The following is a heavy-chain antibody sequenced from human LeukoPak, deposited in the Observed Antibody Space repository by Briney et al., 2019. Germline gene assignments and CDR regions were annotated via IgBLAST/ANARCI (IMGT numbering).Heavy chain of an antibody. V-gene: IGHV4-39*07. D-gene: IGHD6-19*01. CDR2: IYYSGST. Sequence: SETLSLTCTVSGGSISTSNYYWGWIRQPPGKGLEWIGNIYYSGSTYNNPSLKSRVTISLDTSKNQFSLKLTSVTAADTAVYYCASVRGYSSGWYASGFDPWGQGTLVTVSS. J-gene: IGHJ5*02. CDR1: GGSISTSNYY. CDR3: ASVRGYSSGWYASGFDP.